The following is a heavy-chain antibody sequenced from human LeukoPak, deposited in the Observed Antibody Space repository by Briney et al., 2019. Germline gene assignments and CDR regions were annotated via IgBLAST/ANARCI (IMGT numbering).Heavy chain of an antibody. Sequence: GGSLRLSCAASGFTFSSYAMSWVRQAPGKGLEWVPAISGSGGSTYYADSVKGRFTISRDNSKNTLYLQMNSLRAEDTAVYYCAKGYGDYVNYYFDYWGQGTLVTVSS. CDR2: ISGSGGST. D-gene: IGHD4-17*01. CDR1: GFTFSSYA. J-gene: IGHJ4*02. CDR3: AKGYGDYVNYYFDY. V-gene: IGHV3-23*01.